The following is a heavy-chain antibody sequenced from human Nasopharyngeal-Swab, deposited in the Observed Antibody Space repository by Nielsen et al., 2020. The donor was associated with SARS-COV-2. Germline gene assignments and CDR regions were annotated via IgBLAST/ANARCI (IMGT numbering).Heavy chain of an antibody. J-gene: IGHJ3*02. CDR3: ARQGTRCSGGSCYWDAFDI. D-gene: IGHD2-15*01. Sequence: RQAPGKGLEWIGSIYYSGSTYYNPSLKSRVTISVDTSKTQFSLKLSSVTAADTAVYYCARQGTRCSGGSCYWDAFDIWGQGTMVTVSS. V-gene: IGHV4-39*01. CDR2: IYYSGST.